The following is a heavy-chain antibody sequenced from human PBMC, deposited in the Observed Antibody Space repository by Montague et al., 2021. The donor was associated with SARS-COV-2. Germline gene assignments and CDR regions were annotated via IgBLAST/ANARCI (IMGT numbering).Heavy chain of an antibody. CDR2: INHSGST. V-gene: IGHV4-34*01. D-gene: IGHD4-17*01. J-gene: IGHJ6*02. Sequence: SETLSLTCAVYGGSFSGYYLNWSRQPQGKGKEWMGEINHSGSTNYNPTLKSRVTIAVDTSKNQFSLKVTSVTAADAAVSYCASSTVTNAPFGFSNKLRSRYNGMDVWGQGTTVTVSS. CDR1: GGSFSGYY. CDR3: ASSTVTNAPFGFSNKLRSRYNGMDV.